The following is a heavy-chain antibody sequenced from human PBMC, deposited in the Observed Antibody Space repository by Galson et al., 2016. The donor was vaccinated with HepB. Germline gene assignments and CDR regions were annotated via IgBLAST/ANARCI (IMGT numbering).Heavy chain of an antibody. CDR3: AGDRYPPYYYGSGSYLNAAFDY. D-gene: IGHD3-10*01. J-gene: IGHJ4*02. CDR1: GYTFTSYY. CDR2: INPSGGST. V-gene: IGHV1-46*01. Sequence: SVKVSCKASGYTFTSYYIHWVRQAPGQGLEWMGIINPSGGSTTYAQKFQGRVTMTRDTSTSTVYMELSSLRSEDTAVYYCAGDRYPPYYYGSGSYLNAAFDYGGQGTLVTGSS.